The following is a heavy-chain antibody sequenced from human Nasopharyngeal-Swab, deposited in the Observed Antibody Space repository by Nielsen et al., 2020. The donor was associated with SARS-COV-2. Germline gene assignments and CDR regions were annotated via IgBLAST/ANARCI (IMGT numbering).Heavy chain of an antibody. D-gene: IGHD5-12*01. J-gene: IGHJ6*02. Sequence: WVRQAPGQGLEWMGGIIPIFGTANYAQKFQGRVTIIADESTSTAYMGLSSLRSEDTAVYYCARWGIVATGSYYYYGMDVWGQGTTVTVSS. V-gene: IGHV1-69*01. CDR3: ARWGIVATGSYYYYGMDV. CDR2: IIPIFGTA.